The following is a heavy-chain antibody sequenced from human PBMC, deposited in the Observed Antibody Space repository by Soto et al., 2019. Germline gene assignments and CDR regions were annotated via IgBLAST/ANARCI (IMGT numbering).Heavy chain of an antibody. V-gene: IGHV4-59*01. CDR1: GGSISSYY. J-gene: IGHJ3*02. Sequence: QVQLQESGPGLVKPSETLSLTCTVSGGSISSYYWSWIRQPPGKGLERIGYIYYSGSTNYNPSLKSRVTISVDTSKNQFSLKLSSVTAADTAVYYCARAYCSSTSCYSGVDAFDIWGQGTMVTVSS. D-gene: IGHD2-2*01. CDR2: IYYSGST. CDR3: ARAYCSSTSCYSGVDAFDI.